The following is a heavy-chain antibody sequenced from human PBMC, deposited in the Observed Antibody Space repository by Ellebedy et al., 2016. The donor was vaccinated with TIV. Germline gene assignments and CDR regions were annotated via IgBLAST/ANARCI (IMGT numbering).Heavy chain of an antibody. CDR2: INQDGRAK. CDR1: GFSFRNYW. V-gene: IGHV3-7*03. CDR3: SRGSGVTGADS. J-gene: IGHJ4*02. Sequence: PGGSLRLSCAASGFSFRNYWMNWVRQAPGKGLELVANINQDGRAKNYVDSVKGRFAISRDNAKNSLYLQMNSLGREDTAIYYCSRGSGVTGADSWGQGTLVTVSS. D-gene: IGHD2-21*02.